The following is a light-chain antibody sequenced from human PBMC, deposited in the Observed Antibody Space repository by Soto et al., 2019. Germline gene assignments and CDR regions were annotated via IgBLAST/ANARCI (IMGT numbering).Light chain of an antibody. V-gene: IGKV1-5*01. Sequence: DIQMTQSPSTLSASVGDRVAINCRAIQSIRNWLAWYRQKPGKAPKLLIFDASTLASGVPSRFSGSGSGTEFTLTISGLQPDDFATYYCQQYNNYSPTWTFGQGTKVDIK. CDR1: QSIRNW. CDR3: QQYNNYSPTWT. CDR2: DAS. J-gene: IGKJ1*01.